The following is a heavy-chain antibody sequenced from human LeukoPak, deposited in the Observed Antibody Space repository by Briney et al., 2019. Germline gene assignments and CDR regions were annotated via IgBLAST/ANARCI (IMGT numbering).Heavy chain of an antibody. CDR1: GGSISSYY. V-gene: IGHV4-59*08. CDR3: ASGSYYYLDY. CDR2: IHYSGST. D-gene: IGHD1-26*01. J-gene: IGHJ4*02. Sequence: SETLSLTCTVSGGSISSYYWSWIRQPPGKGLEWIAYIHYSGSTNYDPSLKSRVTISIDTSKNQFFLKLSSVTAADTAVYYCASGSYYYLDYWGQGTLVTVSS.